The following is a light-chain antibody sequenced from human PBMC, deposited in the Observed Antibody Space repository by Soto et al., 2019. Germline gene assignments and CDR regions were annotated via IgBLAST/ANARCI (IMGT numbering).Light chain of an antibody. CDR3: MQNTQLPPT. CDR2: EVS. Sequence: DVVMTQTPLSLSVAPGQPASISCKSSQSLLHITGETFLFWYLQKPGQSPQLLIYEVSTRVSGVPDRFSGSGSGTDFTLEISRVETDDVGIYYCMQNTQLPPTFGQGTRLVIE. V-gene: IGKV2D-29*02. CDR1: QSLLHITGETF. J-gene: IGKJ5*01.